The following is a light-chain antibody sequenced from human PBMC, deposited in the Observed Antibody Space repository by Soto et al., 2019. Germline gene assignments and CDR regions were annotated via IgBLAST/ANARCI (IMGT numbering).Light chain of an antibody. CDR1: SSNIGTNT. CDR3: AAWDDRLNGYV. CDR2: SSN. Sequence: QSVLTQPPSASGTPGQRVTISCSGGSSNIGTNTVNWYQQLPGTAPKLLIYSSNQRPSGVPDRFSGSKSGTSASLANSGLQSEDEAVYYCAAWDDRLNGYVFGTGTKVTVL. J-gene: IGLJ1*01. V-gene: IGLV1-44*01.